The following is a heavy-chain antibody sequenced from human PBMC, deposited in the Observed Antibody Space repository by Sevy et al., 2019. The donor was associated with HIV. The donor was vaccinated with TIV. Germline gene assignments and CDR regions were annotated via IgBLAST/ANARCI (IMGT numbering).Heavy chain of an antibody. CDR1: GGSFSGYY. CDR3: ARGWYYYDSSGYHNWFDP. CDR2: INHSGST. V-gene: IGHV4-34*01. J-gene: IGHJ5*02. D-gene: IGHD3-22*01. Sequence: SETLSLTCAVYGGSFSGYYWSWIRQPPGKGLEWIGEINHSGSTNYNPSLKSRVTISVDTSKNQFPLKLSSVTAADPAVYYGARGWYYYDSSGYHNWFDPWGQGTLVTVSS.